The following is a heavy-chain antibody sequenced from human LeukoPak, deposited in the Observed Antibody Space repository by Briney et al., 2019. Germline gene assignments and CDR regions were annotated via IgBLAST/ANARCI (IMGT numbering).Heavy chain of an antibody. Sequence: SETLSLTCAVYGGSFSGYYWSWIRQPPGKGLEWIGEINHSGSTYYNPSLKSRVTISVDTSKNQFSLKLSSVTAADTAVYYCARGRYSYGPWGVYYYYYMDVWGKGTTVTVSS. CDR1: GGSFSGYY. J-gene: IGHJ6*03. V-gene: IGHV4-34*01. D-gene: IGHD5-18*01. CDR3: ARGRYSYGPWGVYYYYYMDV. CDR2: INHSGST.